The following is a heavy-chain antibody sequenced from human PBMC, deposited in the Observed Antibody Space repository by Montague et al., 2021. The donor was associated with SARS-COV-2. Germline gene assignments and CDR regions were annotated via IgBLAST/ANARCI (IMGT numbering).Heavy chain of an antibody. CDR2: IDWDDDK. CDR3: ARSYGTTVVTRAFDY. D-gene: IGHD4-23*01. CDR1: GSSLSTSGMC. J-gene: IGHJ4*02. Sequence: PALVKPTQTLTLTCTFSGSSLSTSGMCVSWIRQPPGKALEWLTLIDWDDDKYYSTSLKTRLTISKDTSKNQVVLTTTNMDPVDTATYYCARSYGTTVVTRAFDYWGQGTLVTVSS. V-gene: IGHV2-70*01.